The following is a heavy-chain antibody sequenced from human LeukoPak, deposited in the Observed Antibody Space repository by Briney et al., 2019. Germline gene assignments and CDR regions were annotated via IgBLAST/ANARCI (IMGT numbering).Heavy chain of an antibody. J-gene: IGHJ4*02. CDR2: IYSAGRT. Sequence: PGGSLRLSCAVSGITLSSNYMSWVRQAPGKGLEWVSVIYSAGRTYYADSVKGRFTISRDNSENTLYLQMNSLRAEDTAVYYCARDLSRKWGSGERYFDSWGQGTLVTVSS. D-gene: IGHD7-27*01. CDR1: GITLSSNY. CDR3: ARDLSRKWGSGERYFDS. V-gene: IGHV3-53*01.